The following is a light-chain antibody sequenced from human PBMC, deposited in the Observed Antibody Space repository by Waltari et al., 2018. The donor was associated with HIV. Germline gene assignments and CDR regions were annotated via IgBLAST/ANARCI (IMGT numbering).Light chain of an antibody. CDR1: QGIYSY. J-gene: IGKJ5*01. V-gene: IGKV1-9*01. CDR3: QQVHTNPIT. Sequence: DIQLTQSPSFLSVSIGDTVTITCRASQGIYSYLAWYQQKPRKAPNLLIYAASTLQSGVPSRFSGSGSGTEFTLTISSLRPEDSATYYCQQVHTNPITFGQGTPLEI. CDR2: AAS.